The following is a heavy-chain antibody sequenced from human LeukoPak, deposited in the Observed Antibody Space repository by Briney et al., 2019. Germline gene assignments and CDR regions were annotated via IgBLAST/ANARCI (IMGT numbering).Heavy chain of an antibody. Sequence: GGSLRLSCAASGFTLSQYWMSWVRQAPGKGLEWVANIKHDGSEKQDGSEKNYVDSVKGRFTISRDNAKNSLYLQMNSLRAEDTAVYYCARSGRGVDSFYFYMDVWGKGTTVTVSS. V-gene: IGHV3-7*01. CDR3: ARSGRGVDSFYFYMDV. J-gene: IGHJ6*03. CDR2: IKHDGSEKQDGSEK. CDR1: GFTLSQYW. D-gene: IGHD3-10*01.